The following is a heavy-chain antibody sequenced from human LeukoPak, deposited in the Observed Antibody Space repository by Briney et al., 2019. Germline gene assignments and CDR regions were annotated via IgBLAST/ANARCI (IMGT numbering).Heavy chain of an antibody. J-gene: IGHJ4*02. CDR3: AKDTGGVLPHDY. D-gene: IGHD2-8*02. Sequence: GGSLRLSCAASGFTFSSYGMHWVRQAPGKGLEWVAFIRYDGSNKYYADSVKGRFTISRDNSKNTLYLHMNSLRAEDTAVYYCAKDTGGVLPHDYWGQGTLVTVSS. CDR2: IRYDGSNK. CDR1: GFTFSSYG. V-gene: IGHV3-30*02.